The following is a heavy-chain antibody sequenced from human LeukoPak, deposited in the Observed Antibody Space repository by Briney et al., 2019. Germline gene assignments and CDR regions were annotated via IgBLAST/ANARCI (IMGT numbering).Heavy chain of an antibody. CDR1: GFTFSSSW. Sequence: PGGSLRLSCAASGFTFSSSWMAWVRQAPGKGLEWVGNIKEDGTAKNYVVSVRGRFTISRDNAKNSLYLQMNSLKTEDTAVYYCTRDGIAAAGWYFGYWGQGTLVTVSS. CDR2: IKEDGTAK. J-gene: IGHJ4*02. V-gene: IGHV3-7*03. CDR3: TRDGIAAAGWYFGY. D-gene: IGHD6-13*01.